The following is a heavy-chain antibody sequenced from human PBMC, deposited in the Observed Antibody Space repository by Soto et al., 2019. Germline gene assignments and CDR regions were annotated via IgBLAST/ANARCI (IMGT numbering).Heavy chain of an antibody. CDR2: ISYSGST. J-gene: IGHJ4*02. Sequence: RSLTCTVSSDSISSYYCSWIRQPPWKRLEWIGYISYSGSTDYNPSLKSRVTISGDTSKNQFSLKVSSVTAADTAVYYCARGTSWQLPFDYWGQGTLVTVSS. CDR1: SDSISSYY. V-gene: IGHV4-59*01. D-gene: IGHD6-13*01. CDR3: ARGTSWQLPFDY.